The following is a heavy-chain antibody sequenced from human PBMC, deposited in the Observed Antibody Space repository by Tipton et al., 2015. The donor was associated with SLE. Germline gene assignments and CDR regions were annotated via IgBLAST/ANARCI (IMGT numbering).Heavy chain of an antibody. CDR3: AKQVSPHYGMDV. V-gene: IGHV3-30*18. CDR1: GFTVSSNY. Sequence: SLRLSCAASGFTVSSNYMSWVRQAPGKGLEWVAVIWYDGSNKYYADSVKGRFTISRDNSKNTLYLQMNSLRTEDTAVYYCAKQVSPHYGMDVWGQGTTVTVSS. CDR2: IWYDGSNK. J-gene: IGHJ6*02.